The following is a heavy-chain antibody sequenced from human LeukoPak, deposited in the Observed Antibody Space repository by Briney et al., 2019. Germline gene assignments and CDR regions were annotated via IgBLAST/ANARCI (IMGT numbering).Heavy chain of an antibody. D-gene: IGHD5-12*01. J-gene: IGHJ4*02. V-gene: IGHV1-2*02. CDR1: GYTFTGYY. CDR3: ARVDRRSGYDRTPFDY. CDR2: INPNSGGT. Sequence: GASVKVSCKASGYTFTGYYMHWVRQAPGQGLEWMGWINPNSGGTNYAQKFQGRVTMTRDTSISTAYMELSRLRSDDTAVYYCARVDRRSGYDRTPFDYWGQGTLVTVSS.